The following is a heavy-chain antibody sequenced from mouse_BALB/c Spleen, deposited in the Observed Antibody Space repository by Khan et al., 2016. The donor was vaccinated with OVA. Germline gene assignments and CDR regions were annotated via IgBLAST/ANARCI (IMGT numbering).Heavy chain of an antibody. Sequence: DVQLVESGGGFVKPGGSLKLSCAASGFTFSSYTMSWVRQTPEKRLEWVATISSGGSYTYYPDSVKGRFTISRDNAKNTLYLQMTSLKSEDTAMYYCTRGEGYYGNPYAMDYWGQGTSVTVSS. J-gene: IGHJ4*01. CDR1: GFTFSSYT. V-gene: IGHV5-6-4*01. CDR3: TRGEGYYGNPYAMDY. D-gene: IGHD2-1*01. CDR2: ISSGGSYT.